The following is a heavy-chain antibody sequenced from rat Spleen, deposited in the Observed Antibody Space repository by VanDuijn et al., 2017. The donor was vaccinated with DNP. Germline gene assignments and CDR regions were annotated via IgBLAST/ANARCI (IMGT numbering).Heavy chain of an antibody. CDR2: MWSGGST. V-gene: IGHV2-45*01. CDR3: ARESRLTTEGIRD. D-gene: IGHD1-11*01. Sequence: QVQLMESGPGLVQPSETLSLTCTVSGFSLTSYNVHWVRQPPGKGLEWMGVMWSGGSTDYNSALKSRLSISRDTSKNQVFLKMNSLQSEDTTTYYCARESRLTTEGIRDWGQGVMVTVSS. CDR1: GFSLTSYN. J-gene: IGHJ2*01.